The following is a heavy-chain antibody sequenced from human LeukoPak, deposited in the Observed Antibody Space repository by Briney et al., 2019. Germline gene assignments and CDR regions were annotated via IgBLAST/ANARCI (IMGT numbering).Heavy chain of an antibody. CDR2: IWYDGSNK. D-gene: IGHD3-9*01. V-gene: IGHV3-33*01. CDR3: ARGGYDILTGSLYYFDY. Sequence: GGSLRLSCAASGFTFSSYGMHWVRLAPGKGPEWVAVIWYDGSNKYYADSVKGRFTISRDNSKNTLYLQMNSLRAEDTAVYYCARGGYDILTGSLYYFDYWGQGTLVTVSS. CDR1: GFTFSSYG. J-gene: IGHJ4*02.